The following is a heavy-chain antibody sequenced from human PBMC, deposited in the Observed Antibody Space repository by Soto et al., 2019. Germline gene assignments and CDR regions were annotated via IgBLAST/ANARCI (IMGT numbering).Heavy chain of an antibody. CDR3: ARGPHSKDV. CDR1: GFTFSDHY. CDR2: INPSGTYT. J-gene: IGHJ6*02. Sequence: QVQLVESGGGLAKPGGSLRLSCAASGFTFSDHYMSWIRQAPGKGLEWISYINPSGTYTHYADSVKGRFTISRDNAENSLYLQMNRLRPHDMALYFCARGPHSKDVWGQGATVTVSS. V-gene: IGHV3-11*06.